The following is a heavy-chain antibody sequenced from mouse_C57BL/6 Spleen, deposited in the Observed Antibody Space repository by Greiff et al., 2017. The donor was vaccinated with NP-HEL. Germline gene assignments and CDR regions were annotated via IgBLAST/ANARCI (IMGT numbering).Heavy chain of an antibody. J-gene: IGHJ3*01. CDR2: IYPRSGNT. CDR1: GYTFTSYG. Sequence: QVQLKQSGAELARPGASVKLSCKASGYTFTSYGISWVKQRTGQGLEWIGEIYPRSGNTYYNEKFKGKATLTADKSSSTAYMELRSLTSEDSAVYFCARRDSSGYGFAYWGQGTLVTVSA. V-gene: IGHV1-81*01. CDR3: ARRDSSGYGFAY. D-gene: IGHD3-2*02.